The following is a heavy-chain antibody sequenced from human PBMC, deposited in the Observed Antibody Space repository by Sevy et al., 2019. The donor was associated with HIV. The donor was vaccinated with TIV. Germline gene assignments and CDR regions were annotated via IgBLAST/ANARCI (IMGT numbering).Heavy chain of an antibody. CDR3: ARDLGSYCGGDCYSFDY. Sequence: GGSLRLSCAASGFTFSSYAMNWVRQAPGKGLEWVSSINAISSNIYYADSVKGRFTISRDNAENSLYLQMNSLRAEDTAVYYCARDLGSYCGGDCYSFDYWGQGTLVTVSS. CDR1: GFTFSSYA. V-gene: IGHV3-21*01. CDR2: INAISSNI. D-gene: IGHD2-21*02. J-gene: IGHJ4*02.